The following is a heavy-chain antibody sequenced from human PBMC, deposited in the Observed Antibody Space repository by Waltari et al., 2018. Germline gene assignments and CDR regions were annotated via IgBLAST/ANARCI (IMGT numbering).Heavy chain of an antibody. D-gene: IGHD6-6*01. CDR3: ARLVHDAFDI. CDR2: INVGNGNT. V-gene: IGHV1-3*01. Sequence: QVQLVQSGAEVKKPGASVKVSCKASGYPFTSYVIYWVRPAPGQRPEWMGWINVGNGNTKHSQKFQDRVTITRDTSATTAYMALNSLTSEDTAVFYCARLVHDAFDIWGQGTMVTVSS. CDR1: GYPFTSYV. J-gene: IGHJ3*02.